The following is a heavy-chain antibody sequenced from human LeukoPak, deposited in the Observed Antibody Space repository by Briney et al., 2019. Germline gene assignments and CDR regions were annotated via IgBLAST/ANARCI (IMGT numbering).Heavy chain of an antibody. J-gene: IGHJ3*02. CDR3: ARDPGYDSNAFDI. Sequence: GGSLRLSCAAPGFTVSSNYMSWVRQAPGKGLEWVSVIYSGGSTYYADSVKGRFTISRDNSKNTLYLQMNSLRAEDTAVYYCARDPGYDSNAFDIWGQGTMVTVSS. V-gene: IGHV3-53*01. D-gene: IGHD3-22*01. CDR2: IYSGGST. CDR1: GFTVSSNY.